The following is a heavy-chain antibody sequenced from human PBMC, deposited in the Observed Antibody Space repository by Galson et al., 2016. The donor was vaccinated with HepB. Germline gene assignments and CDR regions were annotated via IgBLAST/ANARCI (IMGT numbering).Heavy chain of an antibody. J-gene: IGHJ4*02. V-gene: IGHV3-30*03. Sequence: SLRLSCAASGFTFSSHDMHWVRQAPGKGLEWVTVISDDGSKKYYADFVKGRFTISRDNSKNILYLQMNSLRVEDTAVYYCASGGSGWYGWGQGTLVTVSS. D-gene: IGHD6-19*01. CDR1: GFTFSSHD. CDR3: ASGGSGWYG. CDR2: ISDDGSKK.